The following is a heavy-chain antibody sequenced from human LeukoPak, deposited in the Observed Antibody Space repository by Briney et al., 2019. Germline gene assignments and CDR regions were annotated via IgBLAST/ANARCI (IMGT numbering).Heavy chain of an antibody. CDR3: AKLREWELPDLFDY. D-gene: IGHD1-26*01. V-gene: IGHV3-23*01. Sequence: GGTLRLSCAASGFTFSTYGMSWVRQAPGKGLEWVSGISGSGGSRFYTDSVKGRFTISRDNSKNTLYLQMNSLRAEDTAVYYCAKLREWELPDLFDYWGQGTLVTVSS. CDR1: GFTFSTYG. CDR2: ISGSGGSR. J-gene: IGHJ4*02.